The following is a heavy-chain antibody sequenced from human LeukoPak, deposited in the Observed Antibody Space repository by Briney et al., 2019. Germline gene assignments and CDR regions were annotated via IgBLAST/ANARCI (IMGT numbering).Heavy chain of an antibody. J-gene: IGHJ4*02. V-gene: IGHV5-51*01. CDR1: GYSFTNYW. CDR2: IYPGNSDT. D-gene: IGHD3-22*01. CDR3: ARQSDSSGYYGVGY. Sequence: GESLKISCKGSGYSFTNYWINWVRQMPGKGLEWMGIIYPGNSDTRYSPSFQGQVTISADKSISTAYLQWSSLMASDTAMYYCARQSDSSGYYGVGYWGQGTLVTVSS.